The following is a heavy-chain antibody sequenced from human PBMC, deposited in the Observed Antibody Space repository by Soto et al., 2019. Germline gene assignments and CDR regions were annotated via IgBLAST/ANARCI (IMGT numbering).Heavy chain of an antibody. V-gene: IGHV3-21*01. CDR3: ARGGPVWSGYPDLDDAFDI. CDR1: GFTFSSYS. CDR2: ISSSSSYI. J-gene: IGHJ3*02. D-gene: IGHD3-3*01. Sequence: PGGSLRLSCAASGFTFSSYSMNWVRQAPGKGLEWVSSISSSSSYIYYADSVKGRFTISRDNAKNSLYLQMNSLRAEDTAVYYCARGGPVWSGYPDLDDAFDIWGQGTMVTVSS.